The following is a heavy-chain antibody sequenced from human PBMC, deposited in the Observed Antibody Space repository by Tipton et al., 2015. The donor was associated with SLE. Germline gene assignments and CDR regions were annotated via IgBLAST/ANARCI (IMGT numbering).Heavy chain of an antibody. J-gene: IGHJ4*02. CDR2: IRYDGNND. Sequence: SLRLSCAASGFTFKNYAMHWVRQAPGKGLEWMAFIRYDGNNDYYADSVKGRFTISRDNSKNSVYLEMNSLRVEDTAVYYCARESGSYPGHFDYWGQGSLVTVSS. CDR1: GFTFKNYA. CDR3: ARESGSYPGHFDY. V-gene: IGHV3-33*08. D-gene: IGHD1-26*01.